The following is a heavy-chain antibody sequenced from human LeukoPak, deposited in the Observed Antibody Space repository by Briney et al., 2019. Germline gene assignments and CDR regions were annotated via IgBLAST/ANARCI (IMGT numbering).Heavy chain of an antibody. V-gene: IGHV1-8*01. CDR2: MNPNSGNT. Sequence: ASVKVSCKASGYTFTSYDINWVRQATGQGLEWMGWMNPNSGNTGYAQKFQGRVTMTRNTSISTAYMELSSLRSEDTAVYYGSRAKRGCDYSTDYWGHGTLVTV. J-gene: IGHJ4*01. D-gene: IGHD5-12*01. CDR3: SRAKRGCDYSTDY. CDR1: GYTFTSYD.